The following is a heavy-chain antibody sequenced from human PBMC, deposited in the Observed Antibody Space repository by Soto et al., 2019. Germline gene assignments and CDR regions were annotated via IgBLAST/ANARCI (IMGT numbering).Heavy chain of an antibody. J-gene: IGHJ4*02. CDR2: IKQDGSEK. Sequence: EVQLVESGGGLVQPGGSLRLSCAASGFTFSSYWMSWVRQAPGKGLEWVANIKQDGSEKYYVDSVKGRFTISRDNAKNSLYLQMNSLRAEDTAVYYCARDRDTIFGVPSDYWGQGTLVTVSS. V-gene: IGHV3-7*01. CDR3: ARDRDTIFGVPSDY. CDR1: GFTFSSYW. D-gene: IGHD3-3*01.